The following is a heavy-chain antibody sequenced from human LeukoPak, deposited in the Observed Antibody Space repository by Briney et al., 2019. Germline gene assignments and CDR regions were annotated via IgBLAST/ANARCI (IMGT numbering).Heavy chain of an antibody. D-gene: IGHD6-6*01. V-gene: IGHV3-20*04. CDR2: TNWNGGST. CDR3: ARADSSIAARLSRPSIFNYYYYMDV. J-gene: IGHJ6*03. CDR1: GFTFDDYG. Sequence: PTGGSLRLSCAASGFTFDDYGMSWVRQAPGKGLEWVSGTNWNGGSTGYADSVKGRFTISRDNARNSLYLQMNSLGAEDTALYFCARADSSIAARLSRPSIFNYYYYMDVWGKGTTVTVSS.